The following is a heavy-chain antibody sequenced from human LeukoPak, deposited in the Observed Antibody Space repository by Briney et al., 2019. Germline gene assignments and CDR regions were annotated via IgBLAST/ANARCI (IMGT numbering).Heavy chain of an antibody. J-gene: IGHJ4*02. CDR3: ARSVVRGMRGPFDY. CDR2: IYDSGST. V-gene: IGHV4-59*12. Sequence: SETLSLTCTVSGGSISSYYWSWIRQPPGKGLEWIGYIYDSGSTNYNPSLKSRVTISVDTSKNQFSLKLSSVTAADTAVYYCARSVVRGMRGPFDYWGQGTLVTVSS. CDR1: GGSISSYY. D-gene: IGHD3-10*01.